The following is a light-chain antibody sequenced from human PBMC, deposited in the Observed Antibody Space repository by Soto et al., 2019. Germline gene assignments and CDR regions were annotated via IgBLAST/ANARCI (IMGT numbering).Light chain of an antibody. V-gene: IGLV1-40*01. Sequence: QAVVTQPPSVSGAPGQRVSISCTGSSSNIGAGSEVHWYQQVPGTAPKLLIYGNNNRPSGVPDRFSASKSGTSASLAITGLQPEDEADYYCQASDSSVSGSKVFGGGTKVTVL. CDR1: SSNIGAGSE. CDR3: QASDSSVSGSKV. CDR2: GNN. J-gene: IGLJ2*01.